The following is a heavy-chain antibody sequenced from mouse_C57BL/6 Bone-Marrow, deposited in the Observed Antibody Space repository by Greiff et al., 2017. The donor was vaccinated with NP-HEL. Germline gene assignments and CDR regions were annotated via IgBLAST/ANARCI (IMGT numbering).Heavy chain of an antibody. CDR1: GYTFTSYW. J-gene: IGHJ3*01. D-gene: IGHD1-3*01. V-gene: IGHV1-7*01. Sequence: QVQLQQSGAELAKPGASVKLSCKASGYTFTSYWMHWVKQRPGQGLEWIGYINPSSGYTKYNQKFKDKATLTADKSSSPAYIQLSSLTYEDSAVYYCARSKWERLFAYWGQGTLVTVSA. CDR2: INPSSGYT. CDR3: ARSKWERLFAY.